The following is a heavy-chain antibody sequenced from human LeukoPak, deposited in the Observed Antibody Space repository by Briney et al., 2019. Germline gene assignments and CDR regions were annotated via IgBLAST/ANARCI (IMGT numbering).Heavy chain of an antibody. Sequence: ASVKVSCKASGYTFTGYYMHWVRQAPGQGLEWMGWINPNSGGTNYAQKFQGRVTMTRDTSISTAYMELSRLRSDDTAVYYCARVSSRGLRFLEWLSYWGQGTLVTVSS. CDR1: GYTFTGYY. J-gene: IGHJ4*02. D-gene: IGHD3-3*01. CDR3: ARVSSRGLRFLEWLSY. V-gene: IGHV1-2*02. CDR2: INPNSGGT.